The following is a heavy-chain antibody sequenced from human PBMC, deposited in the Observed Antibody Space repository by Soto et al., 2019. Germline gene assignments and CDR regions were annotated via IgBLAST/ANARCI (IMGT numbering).Heavy chain of an antibody. Sequence: EVQLVESGGGLVQPGGSLKLSCAASGFTFSGSAMHWLRQASGKGLEWVGRIRSKGNNYATAYGASLKGRFTISRDDSKNTAYLQMNSLNTEDTAVYYCSRQASDFWSGKPQYYMDVWGKGTTVTVSS. D-gene: IGHD3-3*01. CDR1: GFTFSGSA. CDR2: IRSKGNNYAT. J-gene: IGHJ6*03. CDR3: SRQASDFWSGKPQYYMDV. V-gene: IGHV3-73*01.